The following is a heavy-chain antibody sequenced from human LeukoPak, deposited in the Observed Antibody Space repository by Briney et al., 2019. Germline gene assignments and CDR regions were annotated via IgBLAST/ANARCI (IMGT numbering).Heavy chain of an antibody. CDR1: GFNFSSYW. CDR3: AKDSCSSTTCYWDY. CDR2: INYDGTTT. V-gene: IGHV3-74*01. Sequence: GGSLRLSCAASGFNFSSYWMHWVRQAPGKGLVWISRINYDGTTTSYADSVKGRFTISRDNSKNTLYLQMSSLRAEDTAIYYCAKDSCSSTTCYWDYWGQGTLVTVSS. J-gene: IGHJ4*02. D-gene: IGHD2-2*01.